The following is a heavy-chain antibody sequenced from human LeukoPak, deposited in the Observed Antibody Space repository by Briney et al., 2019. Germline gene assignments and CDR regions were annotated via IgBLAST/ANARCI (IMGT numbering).Heavy chain of an antibody. CDR1: GGSISSSSYY. D-gene: IGHD1-26*01. CDR3: ARDSRPGKHGELPSD. J-gene: IGHJ4*02. V-gene: IGHV4-39*07. Sequence: PSETLSLTCTVSGGSISSSSYYWGWIRQPPGKGLEWIGSIYHSGSTYYNPSLKSRVTISVDTSKNQFSLKLSSVTAADTAVYYCARDSRPGKHGELPSDWGQGTLVTVSS. CDR2: IYHSGST.